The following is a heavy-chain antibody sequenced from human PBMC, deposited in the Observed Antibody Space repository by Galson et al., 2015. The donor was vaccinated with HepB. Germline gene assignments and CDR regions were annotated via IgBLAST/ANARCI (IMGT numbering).Heavy chain of an antibody. Sequence: SLRLSCAASGFTFGDYSLNWVRQAPGKGLEWVGFIRSKVYGGTAEYAASVKGRFTISRDDSKSIAYVQMNSLKTEDTAVYYCTRDHLWVDYWGQGTLVTVSS. V-gene: IGHV3-49*04. CDR2: IRSKVYGGTA. CDR3: TRDHLWVDY. D-gene: IGHD1-26*01. J-gene: IGHJ4*02. CDR1: GFTFGDYS.